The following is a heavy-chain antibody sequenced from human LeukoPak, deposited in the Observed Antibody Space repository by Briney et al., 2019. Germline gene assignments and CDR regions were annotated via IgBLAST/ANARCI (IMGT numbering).Heavy chain of an antibody. CDR3: TRVLRGYAYGYLFDY. D-gene: IGHD5-18*01. CDR1: GFTFSGYW. Sequence: QPGGSLRLSCAASGFTFSGYWMSWVRQASGEGLEWVANIKQDGSEKYYVDSVKGRFTISRDNAKNSLFLQMNSLRAEDTATYYCTRVLRGYAYGYLFDYWGQGTLVTVSS. V-gene: IGHV3-7*01. CDR2: IKQDGSEK. J-gene: IGHJ4*02.